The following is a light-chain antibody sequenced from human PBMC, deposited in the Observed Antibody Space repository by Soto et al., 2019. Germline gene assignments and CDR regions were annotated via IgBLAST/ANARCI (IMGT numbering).Light chain of an antibody. CDR3: QQYGSSSIT. Sequence: EIVMTQSPATRSGSPGERASLSCRASQSVGSDLAWYQQKPGQAPRLLIYGASSRATGIPDRFSGSGSGTDFTLTISSLEPEDFAVYYCQQYGSSSITFGQGTRLEIK. CDR2: GAS. V-gene: IGKV3-20*01. J-gene: IGKJ5*01. CDR1: QSVGSD.